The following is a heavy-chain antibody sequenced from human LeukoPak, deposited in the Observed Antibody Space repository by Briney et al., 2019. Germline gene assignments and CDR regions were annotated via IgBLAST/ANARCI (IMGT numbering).Heavy chain of an antibody. CDR2: IYPGDSDT. CDR3: ARQGSNSGWYVDY. Sequence: GESLKISCKGSGYSFTNYWIGWVRQMPGRGLEWMGIIYPGDSDTRYSPSLQGQVTISADKSVSTVYLQWGSLKASDTAMYYCARQGSNSGWYVDYWGQGTLVTVSS. V-gene: IGHV5-51*01. D-gene: IGHD6-19*01. J-gene: IGHJ4*02. CDR1: GYSFTNYW.